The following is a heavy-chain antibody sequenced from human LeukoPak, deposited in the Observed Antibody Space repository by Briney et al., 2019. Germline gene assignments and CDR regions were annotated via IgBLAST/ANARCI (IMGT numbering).Heavy chain of an antibody. CDR1: LSGYY. CDR3: ARGQYYYDSSGYSPLDY. CDR2: ISSSGSTI. Sequence: LSGYYWSWVRQSPGKGLEWVSYISSSGSTIYYADSVKGRFTISRDNAKNSLYLQMNSLRAEDTAVYYCARGQYYYDSSGYSPLDYWGQGTLVTVSS. V-gene: IGHV3-11*04. J-gene: IGHJ4*02. D-gene: IGHD3-22*01.